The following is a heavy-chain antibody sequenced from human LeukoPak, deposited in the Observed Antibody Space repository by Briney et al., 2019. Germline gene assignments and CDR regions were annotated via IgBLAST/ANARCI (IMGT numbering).Heavy chain of an antibody. CDR1: GGSISSYY. CDR2: IYYSGST. J-gene: IGHJ4*02. Sequence: SETLSLTCTVSGGSISSYYWSWIRQPPGKGLEWMGNIYYSGSTNYNSSLKSRVTISVDTSKNQISLKLSSVTATDTAVYYCARQNYGDYLDYWGQGTLVTVSS. CDR3: ARQNYGDYLDY. V-gene: IGHV4-59*08. D-gene: IGHD4-17*01.